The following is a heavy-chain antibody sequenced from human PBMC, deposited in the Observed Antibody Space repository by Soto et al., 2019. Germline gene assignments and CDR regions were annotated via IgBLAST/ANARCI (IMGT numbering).Heavy chain of an antibody. V-gene: IGHV3-23*01. CDR2: VSADGQTT. CDR3: AKEASVPSLGEFWYFDL. Sequence: EVHLLESGGGLVQPGGSLRFSCAASGFSFSNYGMTWVRQAPGKGLEWVSSVSADGQTTYYAESVRGRFTISRDSSKGTLYLQMDSLRADDTAVYYCAKEASVPSLGEFWYFDLWGRGTHVTVSS. CDR1: GFSFSNYG. D-gene: IGHD3-10*01. J-gene: IGHJ2*01.